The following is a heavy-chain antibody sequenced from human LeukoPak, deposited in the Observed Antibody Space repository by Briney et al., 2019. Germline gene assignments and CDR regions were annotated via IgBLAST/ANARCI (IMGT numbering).Heavy chain of an antibody. Sequence: GGSLRLSCAASGFTFNTHNMNWVRQAPGKGLEWVSSISGNSDYVSYADSVKGRFTISRDNAKNSLYLQMNSLRSEDTAVYYCARDSSSWYYWFDPWGQGTLVTVSS. V-gene: IGHV3-21*04. J-gene: IGHJ5*02. D-gene: IGHD6-13*01. CDR3: ARDSSSWYYWFDP. CDR1: GFTFNTHN. CDR2: ISGNSDYV.